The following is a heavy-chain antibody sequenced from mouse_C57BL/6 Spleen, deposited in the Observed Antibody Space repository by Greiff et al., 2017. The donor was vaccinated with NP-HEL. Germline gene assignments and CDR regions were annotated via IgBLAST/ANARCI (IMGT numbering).Heavy chain of an antibody. CDR3: ARYRGPYAMDY. Sequence: EVKVEESGGGLVKPGGSLKLSCAASGFTFSDYGMHWVRQAPEKGLEWVAYISSGSSTIYYADTVKGRFTISRDNAKNTLFLQMTSLRSEDTAMYYCARYRGPYAMDYWGQGTSVTVSS. CDR2: ISSGSSTI. J-gene: IGHJ4*01. V-gene: IGHV5-17*01. CDR1: GFTFSDYG. D-gene: IGHD3-1*01.